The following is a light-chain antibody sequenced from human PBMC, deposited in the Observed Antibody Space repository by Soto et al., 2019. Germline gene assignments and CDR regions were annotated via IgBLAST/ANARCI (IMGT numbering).Light chain of an antibody. V-gene: IGKV3-20*01. Sequence: EIGLTQSPGTLSLSPGERATLSCRASQSVSSSYLAWYQQKPGQAHRLLIYGASSRATGIPDRFSGSRSGTDFTLTISRLEPEDFAVYSCQQYGSSPYTFGQGTKLEIK. J-gene: IGKJ2*01. CDR3: QQYGSSPYT. CDR1: QSVSSSY. CDR2: GAS.